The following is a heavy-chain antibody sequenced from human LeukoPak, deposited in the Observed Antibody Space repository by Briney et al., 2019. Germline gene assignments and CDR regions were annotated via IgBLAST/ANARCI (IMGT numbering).Heavy chain of an antibody. CDR3: ARRPKVSGSWAYFDY. Sequence: KPSETLSLTCTVSGGSISGDYWGWIRQPPGKGLEWIAYISSSVSTNYNPSLKSRLTISRDTSNNQVSLTLTFVTAADTAVYYCARRPKVSGSWAYFDYWGQGTPVTVST. J-gene: IGHJ4*02. CDR2: ISSSVST. V-gene: IGHV4-59*12. D-gene: IGHD3-3*01. CDR1: GGSISGDY.